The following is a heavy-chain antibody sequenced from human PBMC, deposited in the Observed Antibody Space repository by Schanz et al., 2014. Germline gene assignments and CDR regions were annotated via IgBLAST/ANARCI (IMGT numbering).Heavy chain of an antibody. CDR3: AKDGRLPYYGTGSDFDY. CDR2: MIGSGSSV. CDR1: GFTFSIYG. Sequence: EVQLVESGGGLVQPGGSLRLSCAASGFTFSIYGMSGVRQAPGKGLEWVSRMIGSGSSVFYADSVKGRFTISRDNLKNTVYLQMNSLRAADTAVYYCAKDGRLPYYGTGSDFDYWGQGTLVAVSS. V-gene: IGHV3-23*04. D-gene: IGHD3-22*01. J-gene: IGHJ4*02.